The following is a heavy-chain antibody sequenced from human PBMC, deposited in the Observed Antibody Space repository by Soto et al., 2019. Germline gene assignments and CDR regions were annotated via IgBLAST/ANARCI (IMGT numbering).Heavy chain of an antibody. J-gene: IGHJ6*03. Sequence: SETLSLTCTVSGGSISSYYWSWIRQPPGKGLEWIGYIYYSGSTNYNPSLKSRVTISVDTSKNQFSLKLSSVTAADTAVYYCARVSPSGGGFYYYYYMDVWGKGTTVTVSS. CDR1: GGSISSYY. V-gene: IGHV4-59*01. CDR2: IYYSGST. CDR3: ARVSPSGGGFYYYYYMDV. D-gene: IGHD3-16*01.